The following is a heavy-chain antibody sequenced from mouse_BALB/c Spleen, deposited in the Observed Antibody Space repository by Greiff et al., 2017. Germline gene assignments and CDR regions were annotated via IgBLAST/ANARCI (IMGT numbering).Heavy chain of an antibody. V-gene: IGHV1-9*01. CDR2: ILPGGGRT. Sequence: VQLQQSGAELMKPGASVKISCTATGFTFSSYWIEWVKQSPGQGLEWLGEILPGGGRTNYNDKFKGKTTFTADTSSNTAYMQHSSLTSEDSAVYYGARRTSFAYWGQGTLVTVSA. CDR3: ARRTSFAY. CDR1: GFTFSSYW. J-gene: IGHJ3*01.